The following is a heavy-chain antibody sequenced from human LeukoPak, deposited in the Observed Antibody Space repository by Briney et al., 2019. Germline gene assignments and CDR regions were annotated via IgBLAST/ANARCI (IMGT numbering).Heavy chain of an antibody. J-gene: IGHJ3*02. CDR3: AKVIPPMVFLYAFDI. CDR1: GFTFSSYG. CDR2: ISYDGSNK. V-gene: IGHV3-30*18. D-gene: IGHD3-10*01. Sequence: GGSLRLSCAASGFTFSSYGMHWVRQAPGKGLEWVAVISYDGSNKYYADSVKGRFTISRDNSKNTLYLQMNSLRAEDTAVYYCAKVIPPMVFLYAFDIWGQGTMVTVSS.